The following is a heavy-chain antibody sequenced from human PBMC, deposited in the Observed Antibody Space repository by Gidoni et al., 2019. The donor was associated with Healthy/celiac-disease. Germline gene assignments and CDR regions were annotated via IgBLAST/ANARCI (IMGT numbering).Heavy chain of an antibody. J-gene: IGHJ4*02. D-gene: IGHD1-26*01. CDR3: ARDMGGATPFDY. CDR1: GGTFSSYT. V-gene: IGHV1-69*08. Sequence: QVQLVQSGAAVKKPGSSVKVSCKASGGTFSSYTISWVRQAPGQGLEWMGRIIPILGIANYAQKFQGRVTITADKSTSTAYMELSSLRSEDTAVYYCARDMGGATPFDYWGQGTLVTVSS. CDR2: IIPILGIA.